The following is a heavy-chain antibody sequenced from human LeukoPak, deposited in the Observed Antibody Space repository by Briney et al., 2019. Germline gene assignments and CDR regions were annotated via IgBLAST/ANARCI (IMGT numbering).Heavy chain of an antibody. Sequence: GASLRLSCAPSALTFSTYPMSSVRQAPGEGLEWVSVISDSGGRTYYADSVKGRFTISGDNSKNTLFLQMNSLTADDTAVYYCAKASGYSYGYPFDYWGQGTLVTVSS. D-gene: IGHD5-18*01. V-gene: IGHV3-23*01. CDR1: ALTFSTYP. CDR2: ISDSGGRT. J-gene: IGHJ4*02. CDR3: AKASGYSYGYPFDY.